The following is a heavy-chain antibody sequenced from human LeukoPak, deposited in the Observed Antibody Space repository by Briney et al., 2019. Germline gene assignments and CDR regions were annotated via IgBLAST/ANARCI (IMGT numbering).Heavy chain of an antibody. V-gene: IGHV3-21*01. Sequence: GGSLILSCAASGFTFSTYSMNWVRQAPGKGLEWVSSISSSSSYIYYADSVKGRFTISRDNAKNSLYLQMNSLRAEDAAVYYCARQIGACSSTSCSKYFQHWGQGTLVTVSS. CDR1: GFTFSTYS. J-gene: IGHJ1*01. CDR2: ISSSSSYI. D-gene: IGHD2-2*01. CDR3: ARQIGACSSTSCSKYFQH.